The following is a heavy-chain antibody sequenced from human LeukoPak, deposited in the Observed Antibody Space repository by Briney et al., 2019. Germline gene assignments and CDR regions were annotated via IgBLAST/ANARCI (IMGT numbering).Heavy chain of an antibody. J-gene: IGHJ4*02. D-gene: IGHD3-10*01. V-gene: IGHV3-33*01. CDR3: ARDVSPYGSGSYFDY. CDR2: IWYDGSNK. Sequence: PGRSLRLSCAASGFTFSSYGMHWVRQAPGKGLEWVAVIWYDGSNKYYEDSVKGRFTISRDNSKNTLYLQMNSLRADDTAVYYCARDVSPYGSGSYFDYWGQGTLVTVSS. CDR1: GFTFSSYG.